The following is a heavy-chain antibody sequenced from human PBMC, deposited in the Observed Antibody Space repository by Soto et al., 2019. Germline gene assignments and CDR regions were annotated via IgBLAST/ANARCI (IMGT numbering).Heavy chain of an antibody. D-gene: IGHD3-10*01. CDR3: AKDIGFRINMVQFDP. CDR2: ISWDGGST. V-gene: IGHV3-43*01. Sequence: GALRLSCAASGFTFDDYTMHWVRQAPGKGLEWVSLISWDGGSTYYADSVKGRFTISRDNSKNSLYLQMNSLRTEDTALYYCAKDIGFRINMVQFDPWGQGTLVTVSS. J-gene: IGHJ5*02. CDR1: GFTFDDYT.